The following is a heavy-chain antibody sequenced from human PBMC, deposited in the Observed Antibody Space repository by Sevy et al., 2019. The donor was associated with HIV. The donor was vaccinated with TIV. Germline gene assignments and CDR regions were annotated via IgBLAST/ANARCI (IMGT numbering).Heavy chain of an antibody. Sequence: GGSLRLSCAVSGFTFSDYYMSWIRQAPGKGLELFSYISSSGSTIYSADSVKGRFTMSRDNAKNLLYLHMSSLRAEDTAFSYLAWRGDLAPFLDSWGQGTLVTVSS. CDR3: AWRGDLAPFLDS. CDR1: GFTFSDYY. CDR2: ISSSGSTI. D-gene: IGHD3-16*01. V-gene: IGHV3-11*01. J-gene: IGHJ4*02.